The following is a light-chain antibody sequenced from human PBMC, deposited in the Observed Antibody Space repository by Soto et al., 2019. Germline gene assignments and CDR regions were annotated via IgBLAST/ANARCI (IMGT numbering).Light chain of an antibody. CDR3: QLYGASPPYT. CDR2: GAS. CDR1: QGVNSRY. V-gene: IGKV3-20*01. Sequence: EIVLTQSPGTLSLSPGERGTLSCRASQGVNSRYVAWYQQKPGQAPRLLIYGASSRATGVPDRFSGSGSGTEFTLIISRLEPEDVAVYFCQLYGASPPYTFGQGSKLEIK. J-gene: IGKJ2*01.